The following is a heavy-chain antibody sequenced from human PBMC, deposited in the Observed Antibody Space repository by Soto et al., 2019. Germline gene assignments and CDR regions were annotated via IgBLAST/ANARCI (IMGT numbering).Heavy chain of an antibody. D-gene: IGHD3-22*01. J-gene: IGHJ4*02. CDR2: INAGNGNT. CDR1: GYTFTSYA. CDR3: ARWGYYYDSSGYYYLDY. V-gene: IGHV1-3*01. Sequence: GASVKVSCKASGYTFTSYAMHWVRQAPGQRLEWMGWINAGNGNTKYSQKFQGRVTITRDTSASTAYMELSSLRSEDTVVYYCARWGYYYDSSGYYYLDYWGQGTLVTVSS.